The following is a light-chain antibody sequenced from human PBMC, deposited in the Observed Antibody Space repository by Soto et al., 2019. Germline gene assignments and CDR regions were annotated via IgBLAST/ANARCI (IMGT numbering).Light chain of an antibody. Sequence: DIQMTQSPSALSASVGDRVTITCRASQSISSWLAWYQQKPGKAPRLLIYDAAYLERGVPSRFSGSVSGTEFPLPISDLQPVDLGTYYCQQYNNFRTYGPGTKVEV. V-gene: IGKV1-5*01. CDR3: QQYNNFRT. CDR2: DAA. CDR1: QSISSW. J-gene: IGKJ1*01.